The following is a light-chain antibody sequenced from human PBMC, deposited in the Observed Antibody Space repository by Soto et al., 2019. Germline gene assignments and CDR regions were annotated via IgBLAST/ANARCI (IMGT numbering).Light chain of an antibody. CDR2: EVS. V-gene: IGLV2-23*02. Sequence: QSVLTQPASVSGSPGQSITISCTGTSSDVGSYNLVSWYQQHPGKAPKLMIYEVSKRPSGVSNRCSGSKSGNTASLTISGLQAEDEADYYCCSYAGSSIVVFGGGTKLTVL. CDR1: SSDVGSYNL. J-gene: IGLJ2*01. CDR3: CSYAGSSIVV.